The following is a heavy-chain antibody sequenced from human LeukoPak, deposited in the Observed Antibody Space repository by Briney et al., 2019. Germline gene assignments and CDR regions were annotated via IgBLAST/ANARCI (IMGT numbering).Heavy chain of an antibody. V-gene: IGHV4-34*01. J-gene: IGHJ4*02. D-gene: IGHD3-3*01. Sequence: SETLSLTCAVYGASFSGYYWSWIRQPPGKGLEWIGEINHSGSTNYNPSLKSRFTISVDTSKNQFFLKLSSVTAADTAVYYCVRAGGTIFGVVTLRYYFDYWGQGTLVTVSS. CDR3: VRAGGTIFGVVTLRYYFDY. CDR1: GASFSGYY. CDR2: INHSGST.